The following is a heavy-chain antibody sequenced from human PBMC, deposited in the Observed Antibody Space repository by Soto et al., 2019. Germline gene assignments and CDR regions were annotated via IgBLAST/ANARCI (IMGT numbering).Heavy chain of an antibody. D-gene: IGHD4-17*01. CDR1: GGSFSDYK. CDR3: AGGPDYGDYDA. Sequence: SETLSLTCVVSGGSFSDYKWTWVRQSPEKGLEWIGEIRHNGDTNSKPSLRSRLTMSLDTSKNQFSLHLSSVTSADTAVYFCAGGPDYGDYDAWGQGTLVTVSS. CDR2: IRHNGDT. V-gene: IGHV4-34*01. J-gene: IGHJ5*02.